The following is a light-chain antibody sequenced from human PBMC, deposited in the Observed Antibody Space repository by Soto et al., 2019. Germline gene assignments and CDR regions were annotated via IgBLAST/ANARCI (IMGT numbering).Light chain of an antibody. V-gene: IGLV1-44*01. CDR2: SNN. Sequence: QSVLTQPPSASGTPGQRVTISCSGSSSNIGSNTVAWYQQLPGTAPKLLIYSNNQRPSGVPDRFSGSKSGTSASLAISGLQSEDEADYYCAAWDDSLNASYVFGTGTKLTVL. J-gene: IGLJ1*01. CDR3: AAWDDSLNASYV. CDR1: SSNIGSNT.